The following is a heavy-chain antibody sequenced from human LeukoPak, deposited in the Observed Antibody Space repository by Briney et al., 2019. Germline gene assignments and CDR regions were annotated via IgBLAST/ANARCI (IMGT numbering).Heavy chain of an antibody. D-gene: IGHD5-18*01. CDR1: GFTFSNYV. CDR3: ARWLSDKIDSNGYLDY. V-gene: IGHV3-33*08. Sequence: GGSLRLSCAASGFTFSNYVMSWVRQAPGKGLEWVAVIWYDGSKKYYGDSVRGRFTISRDNSKNTLYLQMDSLRAEDTAVYYCARWLSDKIDSNGYLDYWGQGTLVAVSS. J-gene: IGHJ4*02. CDR2: IWYDGSKK.